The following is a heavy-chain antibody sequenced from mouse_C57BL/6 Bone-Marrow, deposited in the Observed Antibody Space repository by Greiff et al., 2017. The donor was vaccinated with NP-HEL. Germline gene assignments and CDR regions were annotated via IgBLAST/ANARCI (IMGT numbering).Heavy chain of an antibody. CDR1: GFSLTSYG. CDR3: AKNFMITTGDYAMDY. D-gene: IGHD2-4*01. V-gene: IGHV2-4*01. J-gene: IGHJ4*01. Sequence: QVHVKQSGPGLVQPSQSLSITCTVSGFSLTSYGVHWVRQPPGKGLEWLGVIWSGGSTDYNAAFISRLSISKDNSKSQVFFKMNSLQADDTAIYYCAKNFMITTGDYAMDYWGQGTSVTVSS. CDR2: IWSGGST.